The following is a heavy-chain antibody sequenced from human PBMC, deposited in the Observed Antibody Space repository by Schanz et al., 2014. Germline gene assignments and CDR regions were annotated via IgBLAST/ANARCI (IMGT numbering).Heavy chain of an antibody. CDR2: ISGSGSST. D-gene: IGHD3-22*01. J-gene: IGHJ3*01. CDR1: GFTFSRYG. CDR3: ARGREVVAKIFDV. V-gene: IGHV3-NL1*01. Sequence: QVQLVESGGGVVQPGRSLRLSCAASGFTFSRYGMHWVRQAPGKGLDWVSAISGSGSSTYYADSVKGRFTIARDNSKNSLYLQMNSLRAEDTGVYYCARGREVVAKIFDVWGQGTMVTVSS.